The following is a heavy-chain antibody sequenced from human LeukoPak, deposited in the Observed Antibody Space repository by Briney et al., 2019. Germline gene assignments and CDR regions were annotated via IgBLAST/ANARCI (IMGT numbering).Heavy chain of an antibody. V-gene: IGHV4-59*01. CDR1: GGSISSYY. D-gene: IGHD6-13*01. J-gene: IGHJ4*02. CDR2: IYYSGST. Sequence: SETLSLTCTVSGGSISSYYWSWIRQPPGKGLEWIGYIYYSGSTNYNPSLKSRVTISVDTSKNQFSLKLSSVTAADTAVYYCARGIAAAGNFDYWGQGTLVTVSS. CDR3: ARGIAAAGNFDY.